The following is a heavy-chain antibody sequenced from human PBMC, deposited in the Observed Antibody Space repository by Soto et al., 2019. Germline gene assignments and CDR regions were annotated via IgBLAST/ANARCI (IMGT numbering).Heavy chain of an antibody. Sequence: QVHLEQSGAEVKKPGASVKVSCKTSGYTFTNFGISWVRQVPGQGFEWLGWISGYNGNSKYAQKFQDRVTMTTDTSTSTGYLELRRRTSADSAVYYCARDYGDARDPWGQGTRVTVSS. D-gene: IGHD4-17*01. CDR2: ISGYNGNS. CDR3: ARDYGDARDP. J-gene: IGHJ5*02. V-gene: IGHV1-18*01. CDR1: GYTFTNFG.